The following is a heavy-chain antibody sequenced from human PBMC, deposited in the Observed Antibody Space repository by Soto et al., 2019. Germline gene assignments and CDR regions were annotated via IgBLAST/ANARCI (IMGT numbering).Heavy chain of an antibody. V-gene: IGHV3-11*06. J-gene: IGHJ6*02. CDR2: ISSSSSYT. Sequence: GGSLRLSCAASGFTFSDYYMSWIRQAPGKGLEWVSYISSSSSYTNYADSVKGRFTISRDNAKNSLYLQMNSLRAEDTAVYYCARQGGDVDTALMDVWGQGTTVTVSS. CDR1: GFTFSDYY. D-gene: IGHD5-18*01. CDR3: ARQGGDVDTALMDV.